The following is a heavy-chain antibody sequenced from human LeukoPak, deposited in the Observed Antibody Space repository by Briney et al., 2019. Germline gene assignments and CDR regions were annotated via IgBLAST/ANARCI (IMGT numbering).Heavy chain of an antibody. J-gene: IGHJ3*02. CDR2: INPSGGST. CDR3: AREAGGDYVWGSYRPGAFDI. CDR1: GYTFTSYY. Sequence: ASVKVSCKASGYTFTSYYMHWVRQAPGQGLEWMGIINPSGGSTSYAQKFQGRVTMTRDTSTSTVYMELSSLRSKDTAVYYCAREAGGDYVWGSYRPGAFDIWGQGTMVTVSS. D-gene: IGHD3-16*02. V-gene: IGHV1-46*01.